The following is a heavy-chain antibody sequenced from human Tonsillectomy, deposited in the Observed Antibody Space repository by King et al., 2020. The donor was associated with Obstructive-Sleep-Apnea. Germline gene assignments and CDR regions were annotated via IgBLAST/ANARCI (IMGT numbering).Heavy chain of an antibody. CDR3: ARDRPGTYAPYFDP. CDR1: GFSFSSFS. V-gene: IGHV3-30*04. J-gene: IGHJ4*02. Sequence: VQLVESGGGVVQPGRSLRLSCAASGFSFSSFSFHWVRQAPGKGREWVAIISKDGGLKYYADSVRGRFTISRDNCKNTIYVQMNSVRTEDTAIYFCARDRPGTYAPYFDPWGQGTLVTVSS. D-gene: IGHD6-6*01. CDR2: ISKDGGLK.